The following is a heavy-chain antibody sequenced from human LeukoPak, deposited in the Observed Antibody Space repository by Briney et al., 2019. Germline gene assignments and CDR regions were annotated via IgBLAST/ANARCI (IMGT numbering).Heavy chain of an antibody. V-gene: IGHV4-59*01. CDR2: ICYSGST. J-gene: IGHJ6*03. CDR1: GGSISSYY. CDR3: ARGIGNDYGGNYGGYYYYYYMDV. Sequence: SETLSLTCTVSGGSISSYYWSWIRQPPGKGLEWIGYICYSGSTNYNPSLKSRVTISVDTSKNQFSLKLSSVTAADTAVYYCARGIGNDYGGNYGGYYYYYYMDVWGKGTTVTVSS. D-gene: IGHD4-23*01.